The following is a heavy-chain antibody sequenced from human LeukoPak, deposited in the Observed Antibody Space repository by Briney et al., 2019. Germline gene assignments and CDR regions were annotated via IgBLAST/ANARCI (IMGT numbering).Heavy chain of an antibody. Sequence: SQTLSLTCAVSGGSISSGGYSWSWIRQPPGKGLEWIGYIYHSGSTYYNSSLKSRVTISVDRSKNEFSLKLSSVTAADTAVYYCARDGWYYGSGSYYDDAFDIWGQGTMVTVSS. CDR3: ARDGWYYGSGSYYDDAFDI. CDR1: GGSISSGGYS. J-gene: IGHJ3*02. V-gene: IGHV4-30-2*01. D-gene: IGHD3-10*01. CDR2: IYHSGST.